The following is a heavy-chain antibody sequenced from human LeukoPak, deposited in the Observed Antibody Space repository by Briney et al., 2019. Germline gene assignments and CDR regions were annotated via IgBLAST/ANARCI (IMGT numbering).Heavy chain of an antibody. V-gene: IGHV3-23*01. CDR2: ISGSGGGT. J-gene: IGHJ4*02. D-gene: IGHD3-16*01. Sequence: GGSLRLSCTASGFTFSNYALGWVRQAPGKGLEWVSLISGSGGGTYFADSVKGRFTISRDNSKNTLDLQMNSLRAEDTAVYYCAKERGTTTHFDYWGQGALVTVSS. CDR1: GFTFSNYA. CDR3: AKERGTTTHFDY.